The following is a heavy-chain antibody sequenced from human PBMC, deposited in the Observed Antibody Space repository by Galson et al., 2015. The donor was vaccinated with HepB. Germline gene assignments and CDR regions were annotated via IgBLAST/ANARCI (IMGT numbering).Heavy chain of an antibody. CDR2: IYYSGST. Sequence: TLSLTCTVSGGSISSGDYYWSWIRQPPGKGLEWIGYIYYSGSTYYNPSPKSRVTISVDTSKNQFSLKLSSVTAADTAVYYCARVIANRWDRIDSGYDARDFDYWGQGTLVTVSS. V-gene: IGHV4-30-4*01. CDR3: ARVIANRWDRIDSGYDARDFDY. J-gene: IGHJ4*02. CDR1: GGSISSGDYY. D-gene: IGHD5-12*01.